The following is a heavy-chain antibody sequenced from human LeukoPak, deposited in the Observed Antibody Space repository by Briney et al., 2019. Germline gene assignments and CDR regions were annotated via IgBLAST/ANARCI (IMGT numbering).Heavy chain of an antibody. Sequence: ASVTVSCTASGYPLTNYGLTWLRQAPGQGLEWGGWITSYKGNTDTAQRLQGRVTMTTDTSTSTAYTELRGLRSDDTAVYYCARRELSASYSLFDYWGQGTLLTVSS. CDR2: ITSYKGNT. D-gene: IGHD1-26*01. J-gene: IGHJ4*02. V-gene: IGHV1-18*01. CDR1: GYPLTNYG. CDR3: ARRELSASYSLFDY.